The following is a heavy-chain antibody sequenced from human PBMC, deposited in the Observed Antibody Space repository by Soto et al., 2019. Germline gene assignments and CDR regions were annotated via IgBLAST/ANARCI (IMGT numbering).Heavy chain of an antibody. J-gene: IGHJ5*02. CDR3: ARSVFP. Sequence: QVQLQESGPGLVKPSQTLSLTCTVSGGSISSGGYYWNWIRQHPGKGLEWIGYIYYSGSTYYNPSLMSRVSMSVDTSKNQFSLRLSSVPAADTAVYYCARSVFPWGQGTLVTVSS. CDR2: IYYSGST. CDR1: GGSISSGGYY. V-gene: IGHV4-31*03.